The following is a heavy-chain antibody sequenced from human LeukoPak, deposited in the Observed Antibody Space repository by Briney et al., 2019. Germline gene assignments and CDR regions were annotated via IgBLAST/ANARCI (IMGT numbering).Heavy chain of an antibody. Sequence: PSETLSLTGTVSGGSISSSSYYWGWIRQPPGKGLEWIGSIYYSGSTYYNPSLNSRATISVDTSKNQFSLKLSSGTGADTAVYYCARRRVTMIVVVPRPGAIDYWGQGTLVTVSS. CDR2: IYYSGST. D-gene: IGHD3-22*01. CDR1: GGSISSSSYY. V-gene: IGHV4-39*01. CDR3: ARRRVTMIVVVPRPGAIDY. J-gene: IGHJ4*02.